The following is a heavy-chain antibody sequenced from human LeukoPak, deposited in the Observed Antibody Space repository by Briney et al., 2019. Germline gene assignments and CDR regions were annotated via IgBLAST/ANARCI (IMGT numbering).Heavy chain of an antibody. CDR2: ISAYNGNT. Sequence: GASVKVSCKASGYTFTSYGISWVRQAPGQGLEWMGWISAYNGNTNYAQKLQGRVTMTTDTSTSTAYMELRSLRSDDTAVYYCARDSGLWFGELSPHAFDIWGQGTMVTVSS. CDR3: ARDSGLWFGELSPHAFDI. CDR1: GYTFTSYG. J-gene: IGHJ3*02. D-gene: IGHD3-10*01. V-gene: IGHV1-18*01.